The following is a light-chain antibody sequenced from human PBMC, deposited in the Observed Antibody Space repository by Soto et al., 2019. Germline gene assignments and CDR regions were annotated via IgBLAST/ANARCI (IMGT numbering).Light chain of an antibody. J-gene: IGKJ5*01. CDR3: QQYYSYPIT. V-gene: IGKV1-5*03. Sequence: DIQMTQSPSTLSASIGDRVTITCRASQNINTWLAWYQQKPGKVPKLLIYKASNLESGVPSRFSGSGSGTEFTLTISCLQSEDFATYYCQQYYSYPITFGQGTRLEIK. CDR2: KAS. CDR1: QNINTW.